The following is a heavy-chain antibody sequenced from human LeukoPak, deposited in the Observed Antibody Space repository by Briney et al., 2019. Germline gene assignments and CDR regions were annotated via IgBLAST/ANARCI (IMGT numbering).Heavy chain of an antibody. J-gene: IGHJ4*02. CDR3: ARGGRKWELPSDY. CDR2: INHSGST. D-gene: IGHD1-26*01. V-gene: IGHV4-34*01. Sequence: PSETLSLTCAVYGGSFSGYYWSWIRQPPGKGLEWIGEINHSGSTNYNPSLKSRVTISVDTSKNQFSLKLSSVTAADTAVYYCARGGRKWELPSDYWGQGTLVTVSS. CDR1: GGSFSGYY.